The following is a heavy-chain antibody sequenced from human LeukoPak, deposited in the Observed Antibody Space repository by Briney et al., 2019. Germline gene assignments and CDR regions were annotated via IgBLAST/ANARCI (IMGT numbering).Heavy chain of an antibody. CDR2: IYYSGST. J-gene: IGHJ4*02. V-gene: IGHV4-30-4*01. CDR1: GGSISSGDYY. CDR3: ARGMSMVRGVIGD. Sequence: PSQTLSLTCTVSGGSISSGDYYWSWIRQHQGKGLEWIGYIYYSGSTYYNPSLKSRVTISVDTSKNQFSLKLSSVTAADTAVYYCARGMSMVRGVIGDWGQGTLVTVSS. D-gene: IGHD3-10*01.